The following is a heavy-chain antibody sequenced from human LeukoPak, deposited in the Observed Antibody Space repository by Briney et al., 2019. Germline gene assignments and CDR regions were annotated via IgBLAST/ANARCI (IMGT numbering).Heavy chain of an antibody. V-gene: IGHV3-7*01. CDR3: ARVVSGTFDY. CDR1: RFTFSSYW. J-gene: IGHJ4*02. CDR2: IKQDGSEK. D-gene: IGHD1-26*01. Sequence: GGSLRLSCAASRFTFSSYWMSWVRQAPGKGLEWVANIKQDGSEKYYVDSVKGRFTISRDNAKNSLYLQMNSLRAEDTAVYYCARVVSGTFDYWGQGTLVTVSS.